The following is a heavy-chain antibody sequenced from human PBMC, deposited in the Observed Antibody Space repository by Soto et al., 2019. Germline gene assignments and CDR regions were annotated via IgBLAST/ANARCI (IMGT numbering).Heavy chain of an antibody. CDR1: GFMFSNHG. CDR3: VRGDNWNDEASDY. D-gene: IGHD1-1*01. CDR2: IWSDANNR. Sequence: QVQLVESGGSVVQPGRSLRLSCAASGFMFSNHGMHWVRQAPGKGLEWVAVIWSDANNRYYADSVKGRFTISRDNSKNTVYLQMSSLRVEDTAVYYCVRGDNWNDEASDYWGQGTLVTVSS. V-gene: IGHV3-33*01. J-gene: IGHJ4*02.